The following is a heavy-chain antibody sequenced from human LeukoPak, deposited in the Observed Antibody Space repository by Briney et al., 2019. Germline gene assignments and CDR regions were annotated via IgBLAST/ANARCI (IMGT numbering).Heavy chain of an antibody. J-gene: IGHJ4*02. D-gene: IGHD5-18*01. CDR3: ARDRAGYKFDY. CDR1: GFTFGNYW. CDR2: MKEDGRQE. Sequence: PGGPLRLSCAASGFTFGNYWMTWVRQAPAKGLEWVANMKEDGRQEYYVDSVKGRFTISRDNAKNSLYLQMNSLRAEDTAVYYCARDRAGYKFDYWGQGTLVTVSS. V-gene: IGHV3-7*01.